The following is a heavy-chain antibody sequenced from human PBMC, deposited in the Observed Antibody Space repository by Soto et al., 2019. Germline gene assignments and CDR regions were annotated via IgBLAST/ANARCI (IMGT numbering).Heavy chain of an antibody. J-gene: IGHJ5*02. CDR3: ARNRCYSSSTNWFDP. V-gene: IGHV4-39*01. D-gene: IGHD6-13*01. CDR1: GGSISSSSYY. CDR2: IYYSGST. Sequence: QLQLQESGPGLVKPSETLSLTCTVSGGSISSSSYYWGWIRQPPGKGLEWIGSIYYSGSTYYNPSLKSRVTISVDTSKNQFSLKLSSVTAADTAVYYCARNRCYSSSTNWFDPWGQGTLVTVSS.